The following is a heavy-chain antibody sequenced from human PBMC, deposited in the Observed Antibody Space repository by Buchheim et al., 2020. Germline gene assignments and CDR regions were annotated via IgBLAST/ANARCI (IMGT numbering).Heavy chain of an antibody. Sequence: QVQLQQWGAGLLKPSETLSLTCAVYGGSFSGYYWSWIRQPPGQGVEWIGEINHSGSTTYNPSLKSRVTISVDTSKNQFSLKLSSVTAADTAVYYCARGPNYDFWSGYYTNTFRSYFDYWGQGTL. CDR3: ARGPNYDFWSGYYTNTFRSYFDY. V-gene: IGHV4-34*01. D-gene: IGHD3-3*01. CDR2: INHSGST. CDR1: GGSFSGYY. J-gene: IGHJ4*02.